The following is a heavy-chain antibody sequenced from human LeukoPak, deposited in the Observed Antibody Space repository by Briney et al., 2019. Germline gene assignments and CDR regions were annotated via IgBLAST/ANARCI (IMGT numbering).Heavy chain of an antibody. D-gene: IGHD1-26*01. V-gene: IGHV3-9*01. CDR3: AKGFWEATSTQDAFDS. Sequence: GGSLRLSCSAAGFTFNDYAMHWVRQAPGKGLEWVSGISWYSRTIDYADSVKGRFTISRDNAKNSVYLQMDSLRPEDTALYFCAKGFWEATSTQDAFDSWGQGTMVTVSS. CDR1: GFTFNDYA. CDR2: ISWYSRTI. J-gene: IGHJ3*02.